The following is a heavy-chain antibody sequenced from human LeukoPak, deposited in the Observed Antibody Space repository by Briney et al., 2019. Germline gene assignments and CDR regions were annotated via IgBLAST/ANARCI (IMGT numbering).Heavy chain of an antibody. D-gene: IGHD3-3*01. CDR3: ARSGTIFGVVIPAHFDY. J-gene: IGHJ4*02. CDR2: IIPVFGTA. CDR1: GGTFSSYA. Sequence: ASVKVSCKASGGTFSSYAISWVRQAPGQGLEWMGGIIPVFGTANYAQKFQDRVTITTDESTSTAYMELSSLRSEDTAVYYCARSGTIFGVVIPAHFDYWGQGTLVTVSS. V-gene: IGHV1-69*05.